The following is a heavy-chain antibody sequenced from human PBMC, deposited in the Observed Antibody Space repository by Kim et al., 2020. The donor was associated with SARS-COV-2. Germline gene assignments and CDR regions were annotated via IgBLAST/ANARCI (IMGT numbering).Heavy chain of an antibody. D-gene: IGHD2-15*01. Sequence: SVKVSCKASGGTFSSYAISWVRQAPGQGLEWMGGIIPIFGTANYAQKFQGRVTITADESTSTAYMELSSLRSEDTAVYYCARGGTRLTLWDYWGQGTLVTVSS. CDR2: IIPIFGTA. CDR1: GGTFSSYA. J-gene: IGHJ4*02. CDR3: ARGGTRLTLWDY. V-gene: IGHV1-69*13.